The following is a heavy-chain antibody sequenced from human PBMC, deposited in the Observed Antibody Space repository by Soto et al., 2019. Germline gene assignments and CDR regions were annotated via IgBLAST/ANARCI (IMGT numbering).Heavy chain of an antibody. J-gene: IGHJ3*02. CDR3: ARDPYQYCSSASCATRGAFDI. V-gene: IGHV3-48*01. Sequence: GGSLRLSCAASGFTFSTYSMDWVRQAPGKGLEWVSYITSSSSTIYYADSVKGRFTISRDNAKNSLYLQMNSLRAEDTAVYYCARDPYQYCSSASCATRGAFDIWGQGTMVTVS. CDR2: ITSSSSTI. D-gene: IGHD2-2*01. CDR1: GFTFSTYS.